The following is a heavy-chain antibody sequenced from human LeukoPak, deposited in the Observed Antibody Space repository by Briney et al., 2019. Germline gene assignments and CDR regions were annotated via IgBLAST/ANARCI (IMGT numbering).Heavy chain of an antibody. CDR3: ARVEMATINY. Sequence: SETLSLTCTVSGGPISSYYWSWIRQPPGEGLEWIGSIYYSGSTYYNPSLKSRVTISVDTSKNQFSLKLSSVTAADTAVYYCARVEMATINYWGQGTLVTVSS. V-gene: IGHV4-39*07. CDR2: IYYSGST. D-gene: IGHD5-24*01. CDR1: GGPISSYY. J-gene: IGHJ4*02.